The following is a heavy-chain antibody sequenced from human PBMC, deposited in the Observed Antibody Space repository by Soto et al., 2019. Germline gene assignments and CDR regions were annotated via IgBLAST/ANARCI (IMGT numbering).Heavy chain of an antibody. CDR3: ARVWRYCSGGSCYEGPMDV. CDR2: IGTAGDT. V-gene: IGHV3-13*01. D-gene: IGHD2-15*01. CDR1: GFTFSSYD. Sequence: GGSLRLSCAASGFTFSSYDMHWVRQATGKGLEWVSAIGTAGDTYYPGSVKGRFTISRENAKKSLYLQMNSLSAGDTAVYYCARVWRYCSGGSCYEGPMDVWGKGTTVTVSS. J-gene: IGHJ6*04.